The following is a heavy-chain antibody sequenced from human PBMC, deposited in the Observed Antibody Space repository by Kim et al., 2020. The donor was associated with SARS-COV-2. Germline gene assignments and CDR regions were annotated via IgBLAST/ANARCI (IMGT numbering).Heavy chain of an antibody. CDR3: ARLGDYFDY. D-gene: IGHD3-10*01. V-gene: IGHV4-39*01. Sequence: GDTYYHPSLKGRVTISVDTSKNQFSLKLSSVTAADTAVYYCARLGDYFDYWGQGTLVTVSS. J-gene: IGHJ4*02. CDR2: GDT.